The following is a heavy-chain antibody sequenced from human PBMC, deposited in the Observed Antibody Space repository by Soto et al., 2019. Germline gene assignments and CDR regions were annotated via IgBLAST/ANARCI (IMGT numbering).Heavy chain of an antibody. CDR3: ASEPYGDSQYFDY. V-gene: IGHV3-30*04. Sequence: QVQLVESGGGMVQPGTSLRLSCAASGFTFNSLSLHWVRQRPDKGLEWVAVISHDGRVTFYADFVKGRFTVSRDNSKNTIYLQVNSLRAEDTAVYYCASEPYGDSQYFDYWGQGTLVTVSS. J-gene: IGHJ4*02. D-gene: IGHD2-21*02. CDR2: ISHDGRVT. CDR1: GFTFNSLS.